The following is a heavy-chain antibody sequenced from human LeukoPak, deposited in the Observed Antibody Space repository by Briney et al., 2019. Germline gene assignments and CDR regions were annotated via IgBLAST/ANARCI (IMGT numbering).Heavy chain of an antibody. CDR1: GFTFSSYW. J-gene: IGHJ3*02. Sequence: GGSLRLSCAASGFTFSSYWMSWVRQAPGKGLEWVADIKQDGSEKYYVHSVKGRITISRQNAKNSLFLQMNSLRAEDTAVYYCARHRSGGSQDDAFDIWGQGTMVTVAS. D-gene: IGHD2-15*01. CDR2: IKQDGSEK. CDR3: ARHRSGGSQDDAFDI. V-gene: IGHV3-7*01.